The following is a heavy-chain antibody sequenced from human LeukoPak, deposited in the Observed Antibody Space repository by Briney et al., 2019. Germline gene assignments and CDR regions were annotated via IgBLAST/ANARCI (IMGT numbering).Heavy chain of an antibody. CDR1: GFTFSSYA. J-gene: IGHJ3*02. D-gene: IGHD6-13*01. Sequence: GGSLRLSCAASGFTFSSYAMHWVRQAPGKGLEWVAVISYDGSNKYYADSVKGRFTISRDNSKNTLYLQMNSLRAEDTAVYYCARVPEDSSSWVVVGAFDIWGQGTMVTVSS. V-gene: IGHV3-30-3*01. CDR3: ARVPEDSSSWVVVGAFDI. CDR2: ISYDGSNK.